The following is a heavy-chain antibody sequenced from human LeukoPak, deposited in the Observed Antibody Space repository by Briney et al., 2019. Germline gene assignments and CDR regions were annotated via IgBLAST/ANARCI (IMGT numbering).Heavy chain of an antibody. J-gene: IGHJ4*02. CDR2: ISSGGSSI. CDR3: ARDTYGSGSYYNAPLDY. D-gene: IGHD3-10*01. CDR1: GFTFSSYS. V-gene: IGHV3-48*01. Sequence: GGSLRLSCAASGFTFSSYSMNWVRQAPGKGLEWVSYISSGGSSIYYADSVKGRFTISRDNAKNALYLQMNSLRAEDTAVYYCARDTYGSGSYYNAPLDYWGQGTLVTVSS.